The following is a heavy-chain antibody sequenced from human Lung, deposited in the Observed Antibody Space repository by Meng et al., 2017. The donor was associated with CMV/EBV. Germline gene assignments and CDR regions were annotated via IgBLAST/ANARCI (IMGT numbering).Heavy chain of an antibody. Sequence: GESXKISCVASSGFTLSGYAMHWVRQAPGKGLEWLALFSYDGSPECHADAVRGRFSISRDNSKNTLYVHMNSLRPKDTAIYYCARDVTTLGYSGMDVWGQGNXV. V-gene: IGHV3-30*04. CDR1: SGFTLSGYA. D-gene: IGHD4-23*01. J-gene: IGHJ6*01. CDR3: ARDVTTLGYSGMDV. CDR2: FSYDGSPE.